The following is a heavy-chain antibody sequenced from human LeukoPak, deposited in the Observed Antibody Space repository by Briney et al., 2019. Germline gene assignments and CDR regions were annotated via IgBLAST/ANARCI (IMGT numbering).Heavy chain of an antibody. CDR3: AYLDSSGYYYGRLRY. CDR1: GFTFSDHA. CDR2: ISAGGDRT. Sequence: GGSLRLSCAASGFTFSDHAMSWVRQTPAKGLESVSSISAGGDRTHYADSVKGRFTVSRDNSKNTLYLHMNSLRAEDTAVYFCAYLDSSGYYYGRLRYWGQGTPVTVSS. D-gene: IGHD3-22*01. V-gene: IGHV3-23*01. J-gene: IGHJ4*02.